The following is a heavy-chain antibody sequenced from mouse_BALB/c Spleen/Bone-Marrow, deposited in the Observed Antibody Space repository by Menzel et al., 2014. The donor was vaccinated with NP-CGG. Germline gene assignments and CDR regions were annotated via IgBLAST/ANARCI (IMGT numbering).Heavy chain of an antibody. J-gene: IGHJ4*01. CDR3: ARVGDSDYAMDY. CDR1: GFSLTHYG. V-gene: IGHV2-9*02. Sequence: VKLEESGPGLVVPSQSLSITCTVSGFSLTHYGVHWVRQPPGKGLEWLGVIWAGGSTNYISAFMSRLSISKDNSKSQVFLKIHSLQTDDTAMYFCARVGDSDYAMDYWGQGTSVTVSS. D-gene: IGHD2-13*01. CDR2: IWAGGST.